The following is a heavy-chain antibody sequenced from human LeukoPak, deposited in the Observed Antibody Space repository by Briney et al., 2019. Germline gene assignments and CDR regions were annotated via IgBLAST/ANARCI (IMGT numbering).Heavy chain of an antibody. CDR3: ARKREMAAFGMDV. CDR2: INPSGGST. Sequence: ASVKGSCKASGYTFTSYYMHWVRQAPGQGLEWMGIINPSGGSTSYAQKFQGRVTMTRDTSTSTVYMELSSLRSEDTAVYYCARKREMAAFGMDVWGQGTTVTVSS. V-gene: IGHV1-46*01. CDR1: GYTFTSYY. D-gene: IGHD5-24*01. J-gene: IGHJ6*02.